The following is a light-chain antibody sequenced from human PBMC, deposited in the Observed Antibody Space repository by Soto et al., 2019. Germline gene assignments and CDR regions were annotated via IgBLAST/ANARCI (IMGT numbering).Light chain of an antibody. Sequence: QSPLTEPASVSGSPGQSITISCTGTSSDVGGYNYVSWYQQQSGKAPKLMIHEVSNRPSGVSNRFSGSKSGNTASLTISGLQAEDEADYYCSSYTSSRAYVFGSGTKV. J-gene: IGLJ1*01. V-gene: IGLV2-14*01. CDR2: EVS. CDR3: SSYTSSRAYV. CDR1: SSDVGGYNY.